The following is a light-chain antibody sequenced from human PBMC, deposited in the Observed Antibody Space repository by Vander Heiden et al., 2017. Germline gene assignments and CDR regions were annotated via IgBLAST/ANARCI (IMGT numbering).Light chain of an antibody. Sequence: YVLTQPPSASVAPGQTPSLTRGGNAIARKSVDWYQQRPGQAPVLVVYDDRDRPSGIPDRFSGSNSGDTATLTISRVEAGDEAKYYCQVWDSSSEHYVFGTGTKVTVL. CDR3: QVWDSSSEHYV. CDR1: AIARKS. J-gene: IGLJ1*01. V-gene: IGLV3-21*02. CDR2: DDR.